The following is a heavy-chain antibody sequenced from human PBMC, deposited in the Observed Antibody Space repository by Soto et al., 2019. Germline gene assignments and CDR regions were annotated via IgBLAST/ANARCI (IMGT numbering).Heavy chain of an antibody. J-gene: IGHJ5*02. CDR3: ARDVAATGAARWFDP. V-gene: IGHV3-33*01. CDR2: IWYDGSHE. CDR1: GFPFGSHG. D-gene: IGHD1-1*01. Sequence: QVQVVESGGGVVQPGTSLRLSCAASGFPFGSHGMHWVRQAPGKGLEWVGFIWYDGSHEDYAASVRGRFTISRDDSKNTLYLQMDNLRGEDRGIYYYARDVAATGAARWFDPWGQGTLVSVSS.